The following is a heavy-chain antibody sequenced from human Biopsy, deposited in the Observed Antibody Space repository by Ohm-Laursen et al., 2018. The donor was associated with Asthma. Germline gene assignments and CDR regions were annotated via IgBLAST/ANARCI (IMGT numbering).Heavy chain of an antibody. J-gene: IGHJ6*02. D-gene: IGHD3-10*01. Sequence: ASVKASCKISGYTFNSAGITWVRQAPGQGLEWMGWISVYNGNTKVAQKLQDRVTMITDTSTSRAYMELRSLRSDDTAVYFCARAVDYSHYYGIDVWGQGTTVTVS. CDR3: ARAVDYSHYYGIDV. CDR2: ISVYNGNT. V-gene: IGHV1-18*01. CDR1: GYTFNSAG.